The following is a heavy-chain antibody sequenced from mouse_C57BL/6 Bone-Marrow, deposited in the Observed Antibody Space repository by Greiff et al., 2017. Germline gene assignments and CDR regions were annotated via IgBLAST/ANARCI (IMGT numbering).Heavy chain of an antibody. Sequence: QVQLQQSGPGLVAPSQSLSITCTVSGFSLTSYGVDWVRQPPGKGLEWLGVIWGGGSTNYNSALMSRLSLSKDNSKSQVFLKMNSLQTDDTAIDYCAKHSSLNWDEFAYWGQGTLVTVSA. D-gene: IGHD4-1*02. CDR2: IWGGGST. CDR1: GFSLTSYG. J-gene: IGHJ3*01. V-gene: IGHV2-9*01. CDR3: AKHSSLNWDEFAY.